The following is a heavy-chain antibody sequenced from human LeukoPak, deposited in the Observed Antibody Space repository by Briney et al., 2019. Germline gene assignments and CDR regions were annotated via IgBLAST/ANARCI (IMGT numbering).Heavy chain of an antibody. V-gene: IGHV3-21*01. CDR1: GFTFSSHS. J-gene: IGHJ4*02. CDR3: ASTNRDGDYDKSN. CDR2: ISSNSSYK. D-gene: IGHD4-17*01. Sequence: PGGSLRLSCAASGFTFSSHSMNWVRQAPGKGLEWVSSISSNSSYKYYADSVKGRFTISRDNAKNSLYLQMNSLRAEDTAVYYCASTNRDGDYDKSNWGQGTLVTVSS.